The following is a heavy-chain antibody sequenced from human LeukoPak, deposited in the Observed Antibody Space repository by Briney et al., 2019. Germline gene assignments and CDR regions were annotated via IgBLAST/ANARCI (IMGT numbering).Heavy chain of an antibody. CDR2: IYYTGST. Sequence: SETLSLTCTVSGGPINSYYGSWIRQSPGKGLEWIGSIYYTGSTIYNPSLQCRVTISLDMSKRQFSLSLSSVTAADTAVYYCARWGGYSYGFTRGFDSWGQGTLVTVSS. D-gene: IGHD5-18*01. CDR3: ARWGGYSYGFTRGFDS. J-gene: IGHJ4*02. CDR1: GGPINSYY. V-gene: IGHV4-59*01.